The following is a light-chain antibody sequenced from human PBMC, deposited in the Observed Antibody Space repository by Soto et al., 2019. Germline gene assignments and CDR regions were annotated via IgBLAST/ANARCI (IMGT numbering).Light chain of an antibody. CDR3: CSYTSSRTHVL. J-gene: IGLJ2*01. CDR1: SNDIGGYNY. V-gene: IGLV2-14*01. CDR2: EVT. Sequence: QSALTQPASVSGSPGQSITISCTGTSNDIGGYNYVSWYQQHPGKAPKLIISEVTDRPSGVSNRFSGSKSGNTASLTVSGLQAEDEADYYCCSYTSSRTHVLFGGGTQLTVL.